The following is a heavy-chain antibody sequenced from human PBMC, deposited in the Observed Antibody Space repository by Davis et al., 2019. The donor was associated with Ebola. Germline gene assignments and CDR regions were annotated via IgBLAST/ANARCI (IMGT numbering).Heavy chain of an antibody. V-gene: IGHV3-15*07. CDR1: GFTFTYAW. D-gene: IGHD3-10*01. CDR3: GGGSGMDV. CDR2: IKSKTDGGTT. J-gene: IGHJ6*02. Sequence: PGGSLRLSCAASGFTFTYAWMNWVRQAPGKGLEWVGRIKSKTDGGTTDYAAPVKGRFIISRDDSKKTLYLQLNSLKIEDTAVYYCGGGSGMDVWGQGSTVTVSS.